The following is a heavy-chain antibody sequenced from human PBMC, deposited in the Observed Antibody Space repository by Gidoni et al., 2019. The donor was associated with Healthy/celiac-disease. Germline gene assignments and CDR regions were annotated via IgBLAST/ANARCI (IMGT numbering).Heavy chain of an antibody. CDR3: ARDLNAYCGGDCYIDY. J-gene: IGHJ4*02. D-gene: IGHD2-21*02. Sequence: QVQLVASGGGVVQPGRSLRLSCAASGFPFSSYGMHWVRQAPGKGLEWVAVIWYDGSNKYYADSVKGRFTISRDNSKNTLYLQMNSLRAEDTAVYYCARDLNAYCGGDCYIDYWGQGTLVTVSS. V-gene: IGHV3-33*01. CDR2: IWYDGSNK. CDR1: GFPFSSYG.